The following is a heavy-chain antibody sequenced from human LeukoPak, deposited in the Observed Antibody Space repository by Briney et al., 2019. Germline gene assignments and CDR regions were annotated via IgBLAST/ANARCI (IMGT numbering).Heavy chain of an antibody. Sequence: GGSLRLSCAASEFTFSTYAMSWVRQAPGKGLEWVSAISGSGGSTFYADSVKGRFTISRDNSKNTLYLQMNSLRAEDTAVYYCAKDGGRLPYYGMDVWGQGTTVTVSS. V-gene: IGHV3-23*01. CDR3: AKDGGRLPYYGMDV. J-gene: IGHJ6*02. D-gene: IGHD6-19*01. CDR2: ISGSGGST. CDR1: EFTFSTYA.